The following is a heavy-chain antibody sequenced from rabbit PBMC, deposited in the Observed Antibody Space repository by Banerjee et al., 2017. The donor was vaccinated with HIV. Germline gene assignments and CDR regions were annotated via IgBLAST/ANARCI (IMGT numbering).Heavy chain of an antibody. J-gene: IGHJ4*01. CDR3: VRGSISGTDYNL. CDR2: ITYGGSA. Sequence: QEQLVESGGGLVQPGGSLKLSCKASGFDFSTYGVNWVRQAPGKGLEWIGYITYGGSAYYGRWVNGRFTFSRHNAQNTLYLQLNSLTAADTATYFCVRGSISGTDYNLWGPGTLVTVS. D-gene: IGHD1-1*01. V-gene: IGHV1S47*01. CDR1: GFDFSTYG.